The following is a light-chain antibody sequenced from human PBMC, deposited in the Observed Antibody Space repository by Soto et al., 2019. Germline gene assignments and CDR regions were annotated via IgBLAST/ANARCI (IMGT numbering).Light chain of an antibody. CDR1: QDINNY. V-gene: IGKV1-33*01. CDR3: QQYEDLPLT. Sequence: DIQLTQSPSSLSASVGDRVTITCQASQDINNYLNWYQQKPGKAPTLLIFDASSVETGVPSRFSGSGSGTHFTFTISSLEPEDIATYHCQQYEDLPLTFGRGTRVELK. J-gene: IGKJ4*01. CDR2: DAS.